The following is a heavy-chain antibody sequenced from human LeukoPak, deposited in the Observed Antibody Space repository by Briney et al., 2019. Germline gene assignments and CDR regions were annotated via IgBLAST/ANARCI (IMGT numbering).Heavy chain of an antibody. J-gene: IGHJ4*02. V-gene: IGHV4-34*01. CDR1: GGSISSYY. D-gene: IGHD3-22*01. Sequence: SETLSLTCTVSGGSISSYYWSWIRQPPGKGLEWIGEINHSGSTNYNPSLKRRVTISVDTSKNQFSLKLSSVTAADTAVYYCARGGTPTRGLHYDSSGYSDYWGQGTLVTVSS. CDR3: ARGGTPTRGLHYDSSGYSDY. CDR2: INHSGST.